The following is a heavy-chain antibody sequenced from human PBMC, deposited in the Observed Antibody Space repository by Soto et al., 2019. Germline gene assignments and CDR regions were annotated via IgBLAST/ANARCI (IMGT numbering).Heavy chain of an antibody. CDR3: TRDADYDFWSGYYYYGMDV. V-gene: IGHV3-49*03. D-gene: IGHD3-3*01. CDR2: IRSKAYGGTT. J-gene: IGHJ6*02. Sequence: GSLRLSCTASGFTFGDYAMSWFRQAPGKGLEWVGFIRSKAYGGTTEYAASVKGRFTISRDDSKSIAYLQMNSLKTEDTAVYYCTRDADYDFWSGYYYYGMDVWGQGTTVTVSS. CDR1: GFTFGDYA.